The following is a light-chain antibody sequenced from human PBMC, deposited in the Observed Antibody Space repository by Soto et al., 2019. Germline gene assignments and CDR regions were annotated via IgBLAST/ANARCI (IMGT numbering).Light chain of an antibody. Sequence: QAVVTQTPSASGTPGQMVTISCSGSSSNIGSNYVYWYQQLPGTVPQLLIYRNSERPSGVPDRFSGSKSGTSASLAISGLRSEDEADYYCAAWDYSLSGVVFGGGTKLTVL. J-gene: IGLJ2*01. V-gene: IGLV1-47*01. CDR2: RNS. CDR1: SSNIGSNY. CDR3: AAWDYSLSGVV.